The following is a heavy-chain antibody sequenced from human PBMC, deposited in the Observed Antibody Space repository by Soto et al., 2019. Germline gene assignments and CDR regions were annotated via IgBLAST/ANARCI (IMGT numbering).Heavy chain of an antibody. D-gene: IGHD3-10*01. CDR2: ISGGGDTT. J-gene: IGHJ4*02. V-gene: IGHV3-23*01. Sequence: EVQLLESGGGLVQPGGSLRLSCAASGFTFNNYAMTWVRQAPGKGLEWVSAISGGGDTTSYADSVKGRFTVSRVCSKNKLNLHRGSVRPEDTALYYCAKGRGGSGSLTPRVDFWGQGTLVTVSS. CDR3: AKGRGGSGSLTPRVDF. CDR1: GFTFNNYA.